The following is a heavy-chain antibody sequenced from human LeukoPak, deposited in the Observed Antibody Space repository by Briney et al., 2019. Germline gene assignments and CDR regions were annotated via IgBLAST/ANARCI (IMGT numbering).Heavy chain of an antibody. CDR3: ARDKQPGHYFDY. CDR2: IYYSGST. D-gene: IGHD6-13*01. CDR1: GGSITNYY. Sequence: SETLSLTCTVSGGSITNYYWSWIRQPPGKGLEWIGYIYYSGSTNYNPSLRSRVTISVDTSKNQFSLKLSSVTAADTAVYYCARDKQPGHYFDYWGQGTLVTVSS. V-gene: IGHV4-59*01. J-gene: IGHJ4*02.